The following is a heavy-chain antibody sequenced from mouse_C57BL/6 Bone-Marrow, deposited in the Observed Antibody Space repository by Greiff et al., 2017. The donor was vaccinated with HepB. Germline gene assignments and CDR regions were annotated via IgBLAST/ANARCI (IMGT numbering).Heavy chain of an antibody. V-gene: IGHV1-74*01. Sequence: VQLQQSGAELVKPGASVKVSCKASGYTFTSYWMHWVKQRPGQGLEWIGRIHPSDSDTNYNQKFKGKATLTVDKSSSTAYMQLSSLTSEDSAVYYCALYGSSFLFAYWGQGTLVTVSA. D-gene: IGHD1-1*01. CDR2: IHPSDSDT. CDR3: ALYGSSFLFAY. CDR1: GYTFTSYW. J-gene: IGHJ3*01.